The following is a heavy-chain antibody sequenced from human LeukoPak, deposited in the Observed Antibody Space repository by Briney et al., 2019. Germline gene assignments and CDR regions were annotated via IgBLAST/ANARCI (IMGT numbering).Heavy chain of an antibody. CDR3: ARDHPSYYYDSSGYYFDY. V-gene: IGHV4-4*07. J-gene: IGHJ4*02. CDR1: GGSISSYY. D-gene: IGHD3-22*01. CDR2: IYTSGSS. Sequence: SETLSLTCTVSGGSISSYYWSWIRQAAGKGLEWIGRIYTSGSSNYNPSLKSRVTMSIDTSKNQFSLKLSSVTAADTAVYYCARDHPSYYYDSSGYYFDYWGQGTLVTVSS.